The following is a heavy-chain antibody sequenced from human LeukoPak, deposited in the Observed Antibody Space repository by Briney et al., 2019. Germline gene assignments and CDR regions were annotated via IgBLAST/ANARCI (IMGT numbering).Heavy chain of an antibody. Sequence: ASVKVSCKASGYTFTGXXXXXXXQAPGQGLEXXXXXXPNSGGTNYAQKFQGRVTMTRDTSITTAYLELSSLRSDDTAVYYCAREVDCSSPSCQLDYWGQGTLVTVSS. D-gene: IGHD2-2*01. V-gene: IGHV1-2*02. J-gene: IGHJ4*02. CDR3: AREVDCSSPSCQLDY. CDR2: XXPNSGGT. CDR1: GYTFTGXX.